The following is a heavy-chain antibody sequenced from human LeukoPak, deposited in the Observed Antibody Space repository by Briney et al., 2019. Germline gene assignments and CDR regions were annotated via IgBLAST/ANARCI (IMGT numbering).Heavy chain of an antibody. J-gene: IGHJ5*02. CDR1: GFTFSSYS. CDR3: ARVLDPENWFDP. Sequence: GGSLRLSCAASGFTFSSYSMNWVRQAPGKGLEWVSSISSSSSYIYYADSVKGRFTISRDNAKNSLYLQMNSLRAEDTAVYYCARVLDPENWFDPWGQGTLVTVSS. V-gene: IGHV3-21*01. CDR2: ISSSSSYI.